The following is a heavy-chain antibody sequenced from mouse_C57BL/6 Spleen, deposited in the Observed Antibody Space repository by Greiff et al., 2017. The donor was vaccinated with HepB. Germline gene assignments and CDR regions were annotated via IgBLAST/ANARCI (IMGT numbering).Heavy chain of an antibody. V-gene: IGHV3-6*01. Sequence: EVQLQESGPGLVKPSQSLSLTCSVTGYSITSGYYWNWIRQFPGNKLEWMGYISYDGSNNYNPSLKNRISITRDTSKNQFFLKLNSVTTEDTATYYCARGDYDDGADYWGQGTTLTVSS. CDR3: ARGDYDDGADY. J-gene: IGHJ2*01. CDR1: GYSITSGYY. D-gene: IGHD2-4*01. CDR2: ISYDGSN.